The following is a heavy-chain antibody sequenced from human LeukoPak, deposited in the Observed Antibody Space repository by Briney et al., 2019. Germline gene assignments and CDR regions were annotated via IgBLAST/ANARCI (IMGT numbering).Heavy chain of an antibody. Sequence: GGSLRLSCAASGFTFSSYWMSWVRQAPGKGLVWVSRINSDGSRTTYADSVKGRFTISRDNAKNTLYLQMNSLRAEDTAVYYCAKGSPGLKSDYWGQGTLVTVSS. CDR1: GFTFSSYW. V-gene: IGHV3-74*01. CDR3: AKGSPGLKSDY. J-gene: IGHJ4*02. CDR2: INSDGSRT. D-gene: IGHD3-10*01.